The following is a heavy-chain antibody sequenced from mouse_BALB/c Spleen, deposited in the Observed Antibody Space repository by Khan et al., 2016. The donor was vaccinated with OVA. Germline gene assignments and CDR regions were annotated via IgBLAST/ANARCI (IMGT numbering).Heavy chain of an antibody. CDR3: ARKDYYDYDPFPY. CDR2: ISYSGNT. CDR1: GYSITSEYA. J-gene: IGHJ3*01. Sequence: VQLKQSGPGLVKPSQSLSLTCTDTGYSITSEYAWNWIRQFPGNKLEWMGYISYSGNTRYNPSLKSRISITRDTSKNQFFLQLNSVTTEDTATYYCARKDYYDYDPFPYWGQGTLVTVSA. D-gene: IGHD2-4*01. V-gene: IGHV3-2*02.